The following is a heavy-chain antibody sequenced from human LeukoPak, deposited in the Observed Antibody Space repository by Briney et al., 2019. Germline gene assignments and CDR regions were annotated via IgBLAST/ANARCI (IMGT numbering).Heavy chain of an antibody. D-gene: IGHD3-10*01. CDR2: TDTSGRYV. V-gene: IGHV3-21*06. Sequence: PGGSLRLSCAASGFTFSSYSMSWVCQAPGKGLEWVSFTDTSGRYVYYGDSVKGRFTISRDNAKNLLFLQMNGLRAEDTALYYCARGRSITLLRGVAMSDGFDIWGQGAMVAVSS. J-gene: IGHJ3*02. CDR1: GFTFSSYS. CDR3: ARGRSITLLRGVAMSDGFDI.